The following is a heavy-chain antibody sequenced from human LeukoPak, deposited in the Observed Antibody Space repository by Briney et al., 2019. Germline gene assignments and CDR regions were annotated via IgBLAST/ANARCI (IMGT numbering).Heavy chain of an antibody. CDR3: ARGRGRGDYYFDY. D-gene: IGHD3-16*01. CDR2: IKQDGSEK. CDR1: GFTFSSYW. V-gene: IGHV3-7*01. J-gene: IGHJ4*02. Sequence: GGSLRLSCAASGFTFSSYWMSWVRQAPGKGLEWVANIKQDGSEKYYVDSVKGRFTISRDNAKNSLYLQMNSLRAEDTAVYYCARGRGRGDYYFDYWGQGTLVTVSS.